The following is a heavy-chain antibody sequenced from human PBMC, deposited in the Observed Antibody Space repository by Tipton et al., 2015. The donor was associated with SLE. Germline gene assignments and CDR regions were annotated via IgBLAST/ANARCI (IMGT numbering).Heavy chain of an antibody. CDR3: ARSTNSSWESFDI. CDR1: GFTFSSYS. CDR2: ISSSSTI. J-gene: IGHJ3*02. D-gene: IGHD6-13*01. Sequence: SLRLSCAASGFTFSSYSMNWVRQAPGKGLEWVSYISSSSTIYYADSVKGRFTISRDNAKNSLYLQMNSLRAEDTAVYYCARSTNSSWESFDIGGQGTMVTVSS. V-gene: IGHV3-48*01.